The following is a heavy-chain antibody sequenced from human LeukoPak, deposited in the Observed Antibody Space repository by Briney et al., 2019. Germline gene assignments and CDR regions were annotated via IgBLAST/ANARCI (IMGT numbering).Heavy chain of an antibody. D-gene: IGHD3-22*01. Sequence: GGSLRLSCEVSGFTLSSHWMHGVRHVPGKGLVWVSGVNGDGTITLYAGSVKGRVTVTRDNAKNTVYLQMNGLTAEDTALYFCARDRRSPDPYDRDERLDYWGQGILVTVS. CDR3: ARDRRSPDPYDRDERLDY. V-gene: IGHV3-74*01. CDR1: GFTLSSHW. J-gene: IGHJ4*02. CDR2: VNGDGTIT.